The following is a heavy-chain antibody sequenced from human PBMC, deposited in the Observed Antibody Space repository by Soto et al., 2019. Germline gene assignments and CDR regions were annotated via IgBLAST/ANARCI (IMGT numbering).Heavy chain of an antibody. V-gene: IGHV1-69*01. Sequence: QVQLVQSGAEVKKPGSSVKVSCKASGGILSNYVIAWVRQAPGQGLEWMGGIIPLSGTAKYAQKFQGRVTITADESSNTAYMDLSSLRSDDTAFYYCATEGFSGSYHAYWGQGTLFTVSS. CDR1: GGILSNYV. J-gene: IGHJ4*02. CDR3: ATEGFSGSYHAY. D-gene: IGHD1-26*01. CDR2: IIPLSGTA.